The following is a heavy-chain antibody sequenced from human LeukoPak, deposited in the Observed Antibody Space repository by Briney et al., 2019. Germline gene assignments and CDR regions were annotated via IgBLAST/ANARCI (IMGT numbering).Heavy chain of an antibody. Sequence: GGSLRLSSVASGFTFRTDWMSWVRQAPGKGPEWVASIKDDGSEIYYVDSVRGRFTISRDNAKNSLYLQMNSLRAEDTAVYYCAREWNWGQGSLVTVSS. CDR1: GFTFRTDW. CDR3: AREWN. J-gene: IGHJ4*02. V-gene: IGHV3-7*01. CDR2: IKDDGSEI.